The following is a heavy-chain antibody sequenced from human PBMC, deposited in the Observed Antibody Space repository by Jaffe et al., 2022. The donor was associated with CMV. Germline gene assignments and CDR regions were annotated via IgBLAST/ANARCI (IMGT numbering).Heavy chain of an antibody. Sequence: EVQLVESGGGLVQPGGSLRLSCGASGFTFSSYGMTWVRQAPGKGLEWVATIRGSGDTIHYADSVKGRFTISRDNSKNTLHLQMNSLRAEDTAVYYCGKSSLGVVATATSSFDFWGQGTRVTVSS. CDR3: GKSSLGVVATATSSFDF. J-gene: IGHJ4*02. CDR1: GFTFSSYG. CDR2: IRGSGDTI. V-gene: IGHV3-23*04. D-gene: IGHD2-15*01.